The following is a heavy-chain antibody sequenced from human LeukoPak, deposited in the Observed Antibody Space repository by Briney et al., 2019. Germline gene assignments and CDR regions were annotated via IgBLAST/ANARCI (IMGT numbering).Heavy chain of an antibody. D-gene: IGHD3-9*01. CDR3: ARIYYDILTGYLRAYYFDY. CDR2: INTNTGNP. J-gene: IGHJ4*02. V-gene: IGHV7-4-1*02. CDR1: GYTFTSYA. Sequence: ASVKVSCKASGYTFTSYAMNWVRQAPGQGLEWMGWINTNTGNPTYAQGFTGRFVFSLDTSVSTAYLQISSLKAEDTAVYYCARIYYDILTGYLRAYYFDYWGQGTLVTVSS.